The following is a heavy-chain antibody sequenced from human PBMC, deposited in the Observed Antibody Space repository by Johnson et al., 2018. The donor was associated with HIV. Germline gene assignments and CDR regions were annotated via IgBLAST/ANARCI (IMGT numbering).Heavy chain of an antibody. CDR1: GISFSSYW. V-gene: IGHV3-74*01. CDR3: AREWCCDAFDI. D-gene: IGHD2-8*02. Sequence: VQLVESGGGLVQPGGSLRLSCVASGISFSSYWMHWVRQAPGKGLVWVSRVNNDGGDTIYADSVKGRFTISRDNAKNTLFLQMNSLRAEDTAMYFCAREWCCDAFDIWGQGTMVTVSS. J-gene: IGHJ3*02. CDR2: VNNDGGDT.